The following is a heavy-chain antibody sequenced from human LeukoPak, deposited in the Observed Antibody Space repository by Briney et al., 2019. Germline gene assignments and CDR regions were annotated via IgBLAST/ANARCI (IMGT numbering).Heavy chain of an antibody. V-gene: IGHV3-30*02. CDR2: IRYDGSNK. CDR1: GFIFSSYG. CDR3: ARDPMVYAIYFDY. J-gene: IGHJ4*02. D-gene: IGHD2-8*01. Sequence: GGSLRLSCAASGFIFSSYGMHWVRQAPGKGLEWVAFIRYDGSNKYYADSVKGRFTISRDNAKNSLYLQMNSLRAEDTAVYYCARDPMVYAIYFDYWGQGTLVTVSS.